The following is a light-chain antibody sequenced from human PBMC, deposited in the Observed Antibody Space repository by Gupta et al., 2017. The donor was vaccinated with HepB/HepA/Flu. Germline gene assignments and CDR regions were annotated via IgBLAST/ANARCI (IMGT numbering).Light chain of an antibody. Sequence: SALTQPASVYGSPGQSLTISCTGPSSHVVGYIYVSWYQQQPGKAPKLMIYDVSYRPSGVSNHFSGSKSGNTASLTISGLQPEDDADYYCSSYSISSTLVVFGGGTKLTVL. J-gene: IGLJ2*01. CDR2: DVS. V-gene: IGLV2-14*01. CDR3: SSYSISSTLVV. CDR1: SSHVVGYIY.